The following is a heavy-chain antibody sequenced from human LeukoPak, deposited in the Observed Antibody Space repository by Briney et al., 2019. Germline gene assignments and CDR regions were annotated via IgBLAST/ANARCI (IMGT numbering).Heavy chain of an antibody. CDR1: GFTFDDYA. CDR2: INWNSGNI. CDR3: AKGDYDILTGTSVLIY. J-gene: IGHJ4*02. V-gene: IGHV3-9*01. D-gene: IGHD3-9*01. Sequence: GGSLRLSCAASGFTFDDYAMHWVRQAPGKGLEWVSGINWNSGNIGYADSVKGRFTISRDNAKNTLYLQMNSLRAEDTAVYYCAKGDYDILTGTSVLIYWGQGTLVTVSS.